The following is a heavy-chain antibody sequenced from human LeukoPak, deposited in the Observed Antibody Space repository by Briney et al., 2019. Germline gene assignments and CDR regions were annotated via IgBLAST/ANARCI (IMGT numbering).Heavy chain of an antibody. D-gene: IGHD3-3*01. V-gene: IGHV4-39*01. CDR1: GGSISSSSYY. J-gene: IGHJ4*02. Sequence: SETLSLTCTVSGGSISSSSYYWGWIRQPPGKGLEWIGSIYYSGSTYYNPSLKSRVTISVDTSKDQFSLKLSSVTAADTAVYYCARHHPFWSGRHDYWGQGTLVTVSS. CDR3: ARHHPFWSGRHDY. CDR2: IYYSGST.